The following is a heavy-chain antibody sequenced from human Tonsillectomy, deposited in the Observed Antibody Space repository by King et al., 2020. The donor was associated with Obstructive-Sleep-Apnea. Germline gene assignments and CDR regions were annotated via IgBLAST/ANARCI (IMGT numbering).Heavy chain of an antibody. V-gene: IGHV3-9*01. CDR2: ISWKSGSI. CDR1: GFTFDDYA. D-gene: IGHD6-19*01. J-gene: IGHJ4*02. CDR3: AKESGEQWYFDY. Sequence: VQLVEAGGGLVQPGRSLRLSCAASGFTFDDYAMHWVRQAPGRGREWVSGISWKSGSIGYADSVKGRFTISRDNAKNSLYLQMNSLRAEESALYYCAKESGEQWYFDYWVQGNLVTVSS.